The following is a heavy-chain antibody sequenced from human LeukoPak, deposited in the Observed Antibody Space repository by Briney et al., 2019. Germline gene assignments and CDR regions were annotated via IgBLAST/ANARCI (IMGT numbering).Heavy chain of an antibody. Sequence: GGSLRLSGAASGFTFSSYSMNWVRQAPGKGLEWVSSISSSSSYIYYADSVKGRFTISRDNAKNSLYLQMNSLRAEDTAVYYCATGDYGGNPRGFAYWGQGTLVTVSS. D-gene: IGHD4-23*01. CDR2: ISSSSSYI. J-gene: IGHJ4*02. CDR1: GFTFSSYS. CDR3: ATGDYGGNPRGFAY. V-gene: IGHV3-21*01.